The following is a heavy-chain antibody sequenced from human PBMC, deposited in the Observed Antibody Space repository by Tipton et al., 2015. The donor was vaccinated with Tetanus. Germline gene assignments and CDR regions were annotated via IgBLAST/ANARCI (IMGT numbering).Heavy chain of an antibody. CDR3: ARANNDYPKKGPFDY. D-gene: IGHD5-12*01. J-gene: IGHJ4*02. Sequence: LRLSCNVSGDSISSGGYFWSWIRQHPVKGLEWIGYIYYNGNTLQNPSLKSRVTMSLDKSKNQFSLKLRSVITADTAVYYCARANNDYPKKGPFDYWGQGILVTVSS. V-gene: IGHV4-31*02. CDR2: IYYNGNT. CDR1: GDSISSGGYF.